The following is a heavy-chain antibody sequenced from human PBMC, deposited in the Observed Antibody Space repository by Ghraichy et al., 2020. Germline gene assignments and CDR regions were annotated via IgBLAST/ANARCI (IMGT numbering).Heavy chain of an antibody. Sequence: GESLNISCAASGFTFTTYWMSWVRQAPGKGLEWVANIKQDGSEKYYVDSVKGRFTISRDNAKNSLYLQMNSLRAEDTAVYCCAGDKPYGDSHDYWGQGTLVTVSS. J-gene: IGHJ4*02. D-gene: IGHD4-17*01. CDR1: GFTFTTYW. CDR3: AGDKPYGDSHDY. V-gene: IGHV3-7*01. CDR2: IKQDGSEK.